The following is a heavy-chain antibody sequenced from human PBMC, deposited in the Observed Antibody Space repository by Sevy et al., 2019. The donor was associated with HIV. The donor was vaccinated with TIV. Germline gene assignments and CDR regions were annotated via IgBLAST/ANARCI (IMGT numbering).Heavy chain of an antibody. CDR3: SRDLRLRGYSYGCFDY. D-gene: IGHD5-18*01. J-gene: IGHJ4*02. V-gene: IGHV1-2*02. Sequence: ASVKVSCKASGYTFTGQYIHWVRQAPGQGLEWMGWINPNSGDTNYAQEFQGRVTMTRDTSISTAYMELSGLKSNDTAVYYCSRDLRLRGYSYGCFDYWGQGTLVTVSS. CDR2: INPNSGDT. CDR1: GYTFTGQY.